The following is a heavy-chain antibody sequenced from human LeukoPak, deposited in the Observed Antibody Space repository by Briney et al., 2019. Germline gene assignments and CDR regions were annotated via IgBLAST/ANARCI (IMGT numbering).Heavy chain of an antibody. J-gene: IGHJ4*02. CDR3: ARLGDGDNLRYFDY. CDR1: GDSISGNY. CDR2: IYYSGST. Sequence: SETLSLTCTVSGDSISGNYWTWIRQPPGKGLEWIGYIYYSGSTNYNAFLKSRATISVDTSKNQFSLKLSSVTAADTAVYYCARLGDGDNLRYFDYWGQGTLVTVSS. V-gene: IGHV4-59*08. D-gene: IGHD5-24*01.